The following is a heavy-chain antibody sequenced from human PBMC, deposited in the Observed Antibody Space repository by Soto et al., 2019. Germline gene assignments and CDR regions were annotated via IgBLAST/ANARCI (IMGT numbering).Heavy chain of an antibody. CDR2: IYYSGST. J-gene: IGHJ4*02. V-gene: IGHV4-59*01. CDR3: ARADGYNFPFDY. Sequence: SETLSLTCTVSGGSISSYYWSWIRQPPGKGLEWIGYIYYSGSTNYNPSLKSRVTISVDTSKNQFSLKLSSVTAADTAVYYCARADGYNFPFDYWGQGTLVTVSS. CDR1: GGSISSYY. D-gene: IGHD5-12*01.